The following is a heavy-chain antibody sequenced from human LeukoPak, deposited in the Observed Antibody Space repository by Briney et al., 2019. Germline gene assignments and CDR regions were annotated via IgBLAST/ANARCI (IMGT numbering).Heavy chain of an antibody. J-gene: IGHJ6*02. CDR3: ARRIGYCSSTSCSPYYYYGMDV. Sequence: GESLQISCKGSGYSFTSYWIGWVRQMPGKGLEWMGIIYPGDSDTRYSPSFQGQVTISADKSISTAYLQWSSLKASDTAMYYCARRIGYCSSTSCSPYYYYGMDVWGQGTTVTVSS. D-gene: IGHD2-2*01. CDR2: IYPGDSDT. V-gene: IGHV5-51*01. CDR1: GYSFTSYW.